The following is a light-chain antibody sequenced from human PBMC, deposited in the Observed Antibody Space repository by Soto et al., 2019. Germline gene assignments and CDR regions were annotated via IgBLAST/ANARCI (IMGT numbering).Light chain of an antibody. CDR1: TGAVTSGHY. CDR3: LLYYSGAYV. J-gene: IGLJ1*01. Sequence: QAVVTQEPSLTVSPGGTVTLTCDSSTGAVTSGHYPYWFQQKPGQAPRTLIYDTSKRHSWTSARFSGSLVGGKAALTLSGAQPEDEAEYYCLLYYSGAYVFGTWTKLTVL. CDR2: DTS. V-gene: IGLV7-46*01.